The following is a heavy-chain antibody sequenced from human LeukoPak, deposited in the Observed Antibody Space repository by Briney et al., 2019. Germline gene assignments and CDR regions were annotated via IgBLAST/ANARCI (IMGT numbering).Heavy chain of an antibody. CDR1: GFTFSSYG. V-gene: IGHV3-33*01. Sequence: GGSLRLSCAASGFTFSSYGMHWVRQAPGKGLEWVAVIWYDGSNKYYADSVKGRFTISRDNSKNTLYLQMNSLRAEDTAVYYCARGSLMDTAVDHWGQGTLVTVSS. D-gene: IGHD5-18*01. J-gene: IGHJ4*02. CDR3: ARGSLMDTAVDH. CDR2: IWYDGSNK.